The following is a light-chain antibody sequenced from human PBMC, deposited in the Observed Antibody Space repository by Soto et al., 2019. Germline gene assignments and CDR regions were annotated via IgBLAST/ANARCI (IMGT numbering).Light chain of an antibody. CDR2: EVT. CDR1: RSDVGAYNY. J-gene: IGLJ1*01. CDR3: SSFTSTFPSG. Sequence: QSALTQPASVSGSPGQSIAISCTGTRSDVGAYNYVSWYQQHPGKAPKLMISEVTNRPSGVSDRFSGSKSGNTASLTISGLQAEDEAGYYYSSFTSTFPSGFGTGTKSTVL. V-gene: IGLV2-14*01.